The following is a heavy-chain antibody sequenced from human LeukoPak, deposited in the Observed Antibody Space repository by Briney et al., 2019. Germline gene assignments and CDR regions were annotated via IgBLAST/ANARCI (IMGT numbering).Heavy chain of an antibody. D-gene: IGHD3-3*01. J-gene: IGHJ1*01. CDR2: ISTYNGNT. V-gene: IGHV1-18*01. Sequence: ASVKVSCKASGGTFSSYAISWVRQAPGQGLEWMGWISTYNGNTNYVQNLQGRVTMTTDTSTSTAYMELRSPRFDDTAVYYCARGHLRFLATPTDEYFQHWGQGTLVTVSS. CDR1: GGTFSSYA. CDR3: ARGHLRFLATPTDEYFQH.